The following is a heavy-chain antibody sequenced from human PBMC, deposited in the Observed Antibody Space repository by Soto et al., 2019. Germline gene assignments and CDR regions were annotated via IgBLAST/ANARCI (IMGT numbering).Heavy chain of an antibody. CDR3: ASGSSSSWPENWFDP. V-gene: IGHV4-34*01. CDR2: INHSGST. CDR1: GGSFSGYY. D-gene: IGHD6-13*01. Sequence: TSETLSLTCAVYGGSFSGYYWSWIRQPPGKGLEWIGEINHSGSTNYNPSLKSRVTISVDTSKNQFSLKLSSVTAADTAVYYCASGSSSSWPENWFDPWGQGTLVTVSS. J-gene: IGHJ5*02.